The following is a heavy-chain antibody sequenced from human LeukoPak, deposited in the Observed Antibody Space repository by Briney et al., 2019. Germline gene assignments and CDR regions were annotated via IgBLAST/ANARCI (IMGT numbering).Heavy chain of an antibody. D-gene: IGHD1-14*01. Sequence: SETLSLTCAVYGGSFSGYYWSWIRQPPGKGLEWIGEINHSGSTNYNPSLKSRVTISVDTSKNQFSLKLSSVTAADTAVYYCARHNRLGPYGRFDPWGQGTLVTVSS. CDR1: GGSFSGYY. V-gene: IGHV4-34*01. J-gene: IGHJ5*02. CDR2: INHSGST. CDR3: ARHNRLGPYGRFDP.